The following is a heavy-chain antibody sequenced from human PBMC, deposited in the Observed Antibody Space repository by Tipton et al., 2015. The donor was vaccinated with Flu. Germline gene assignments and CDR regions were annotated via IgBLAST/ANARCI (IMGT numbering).Heavy chain of an antibody. Sequence: GSLRLSCAASGFTFSDNGMHWVRQAPGKGLEWVAFIRNDGSNKYYADSVKGRFTISRDNSKNTAYLQMNSLRGEDAAVYYCALLTLYDGTTYPDWGQGTLVTVSS. CDR1: GFTFSDNG. CDR2: IRNDGSNK. V-gene: IGHV3-30*02. CDR3: ALLTLYDGTTYPD. D-gene: IGHD2/OR15-2a*01. J-gene: IGHJ1*01.